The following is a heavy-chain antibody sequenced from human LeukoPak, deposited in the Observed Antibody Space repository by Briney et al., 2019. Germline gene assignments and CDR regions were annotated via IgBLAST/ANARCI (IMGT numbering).Heavy chain of an antibody. D-gene: IGHD4-11*01. CDR1: GGSFSGYY. J-gene: IGHJ5*02. CDR3: AGRPTTVTGSWFDP. Sequence: SETLSLTCAVYGGSFSGYYWSWIRHPPGKGLEWIGEINHSGSTNYNPSLKRRVTISVDTSKNQFSLKLSSVTAADTAVYYCAGRPTTVTGSWFDPWGQGTLVTVSS. V-gene: IGHV4-34*01. CDR2: INHSGST.